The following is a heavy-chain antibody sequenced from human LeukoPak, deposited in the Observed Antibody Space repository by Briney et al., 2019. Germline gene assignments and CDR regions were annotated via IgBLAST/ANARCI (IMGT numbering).Heavy chain of an antibody. J-gene: IGHJ4*02. D-gene: IGHD2-15*01. V-gene: IGHV1-69*13. CDR2: IIPIFGTA. CDR1: GGTFSSYA. Sequence: SVKVSCKASGGTFSSYAISWVRQAPGQGLECMGGIIPIFGTANYAQKFQGRVTITADESTSTAYMELSSLRSEDTAVYYCARERDCSGGSCYEYWGQGTLVTVSS. CDR3: ARERDCSGGSCYEY.